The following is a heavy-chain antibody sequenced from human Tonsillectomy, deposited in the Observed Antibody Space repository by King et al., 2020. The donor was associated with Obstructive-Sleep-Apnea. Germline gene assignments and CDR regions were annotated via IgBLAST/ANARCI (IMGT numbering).Heavy chain of an antibody. J-gene: IGHJ4*02. V-gene: IGHV3-30*02. Sequence: VQLVESGGDMVQPGGSLRLSCATSGFHFSSYGMNWFPQAPGRGPEWVAFIRYDVSDKFYAGSVKGRFTISRDSSENTVYLEMNSLRAEDTAIYPCARDDYYFASEYWGQGTLVTVPS. CDR2: IRYDVSDK. CDR3: ARDDYYFASEY. D-gene: IGHD3-10*01. CDR1: GFHFSSYG.